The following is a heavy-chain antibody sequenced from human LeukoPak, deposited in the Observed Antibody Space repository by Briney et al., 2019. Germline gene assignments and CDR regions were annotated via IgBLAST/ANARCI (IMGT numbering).Heavy chain of an antibody. D-gene: IGHD1-26*01. CDR2: ISYDGSNK. Sequence: GRSLRLSCAASGFTFSSYGMHWVRQAPGKGLEWVAVISYDGSNKYYADSVKGRFTISRDNSKNTLYLQMNSLRAEDTAVYYCAKGPEWELLRDSDFDYWGQGTLVTVSS. J-gene: IGHJ4*02. CDR3: AKGPEWELLRDSDFDY. V-gene: IGHV3-30*18. CDR1: GFTFSSYG.